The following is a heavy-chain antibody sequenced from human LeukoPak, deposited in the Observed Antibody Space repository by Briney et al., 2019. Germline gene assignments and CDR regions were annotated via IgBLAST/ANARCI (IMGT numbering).Heavy chain of an antibody. D-gene: IGHD7-27*01. CDR3: ARELTGKVNWFDP. CDR2: INPNSGGT. CDR1: GYTFTGYY. Sequence: ASVKVSCKASGYTFTGYYMHWVRQAPGQGLEWMGWINPNSGGTNYAQKFQGRVTMTRDTSISTAYMELSRLRSDDTAVYYCARELTGKVNWFDPWGQGTLVTVYS. J-gene: IGHJ5*02. V-gene: IGHV1-2*02.